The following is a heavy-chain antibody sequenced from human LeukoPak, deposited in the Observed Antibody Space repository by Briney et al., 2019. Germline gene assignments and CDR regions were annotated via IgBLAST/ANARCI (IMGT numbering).Heavy chain of an antibody. CDR1: GFTFSDYY. V-gene: IGHV3-11*01. CDR3: ARGTSTYLGTFDP. J-gene: IGHJ5*02. Sequence: GGSLRLTCAASGFTFSDYYMSWFRRAPGKGLEWVSYISSSGSTIYYADSVKGRFTISRDNARNSLDLQMNSLRAEDTAVYYCARGTSTYLGTFDPWGQGTLVTVSS. CDR2: ISSSGSTI. D-gene: IGHD1-1*01.